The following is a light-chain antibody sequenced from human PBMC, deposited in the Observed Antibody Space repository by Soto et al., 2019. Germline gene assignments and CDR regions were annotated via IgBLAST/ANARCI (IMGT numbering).Light chain of an antibody. V-gene: IGKV1-5*01. CDR3: QHYNSYPWT. CDR1: QAINHW. Sequence: DIQMTQSPSTLSASIGDRVTITCRASQAINHWLAWYQQKPRKAPNLLIYHASNLETGVPSRFSGSAFGTEFTLTISSLQPDDFATYYCQHYNSYPWTFGRGTKVEIK. CDR2: HAS. J-gene: IGKJ1*01.